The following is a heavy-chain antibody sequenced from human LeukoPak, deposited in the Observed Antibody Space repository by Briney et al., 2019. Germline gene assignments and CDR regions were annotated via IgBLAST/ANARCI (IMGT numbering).Heavy chain of an antibody. D-gene: IGHD5-12*01. Sequence: PGGSLRLSCAASGFTFSSYSMNWVRQAPGKGLEWVSPISSSSSYIYYADSVKGRFTISRDNAKNSLYLQMNSLRAEDTAVYYCARDLRGGIVATDYYYYYGMDVWGKGTTVTVSS. J-gene: IGHJ6*04. CDR2: ISSSSSYI. V-gene: IGHV3-21*01. CDR3: ARDLRGGIVATDYYYYYGMDV. CDR1: GFTFSSYS.